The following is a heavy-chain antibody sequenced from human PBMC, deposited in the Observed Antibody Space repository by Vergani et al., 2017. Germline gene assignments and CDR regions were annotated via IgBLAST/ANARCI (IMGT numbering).Heavy chain of an antibody. V-gene: IGHV3-30*18. CDR1: GFTFSSYG. CDR2: IFYDGSNK. D-gene: IGHD6-13*01. Sequence: QVQMVESGGGVVQPGRSLRLSCADSGFTFSSYGMHWVRQAPGTGLEWVAVIFYDGSNKYYEASVKGRFTISRDNSKNTLYLQMNSLRAEDTAVYYCAKDLAGAGTHQFDYWGQGTLVTVSS. CDR3: AKDLAGAGTHQFDY. J-gene: IGHJ4*02.